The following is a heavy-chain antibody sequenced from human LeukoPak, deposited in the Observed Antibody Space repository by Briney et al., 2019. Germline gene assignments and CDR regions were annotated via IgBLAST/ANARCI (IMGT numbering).Heavy chain of an antibody. CDR3: ARGCVPAAPFDY. Sequence: SETLSLTGAVYGGSFSGYYWSWIRQPPGKGLEWIGEINHSGSTNYNPSLKSRVTISVDTSKNQFSLKLSSVTAADTAVYYCARGCVPAAPFDYWGQGTLVTVSS. V-gene: IGHV4-34*01. D-gene: IGHD2-2*01. CDR1: GGSFSGYY. CDR2: INHSGST. J-gene: IGHJ4*02.